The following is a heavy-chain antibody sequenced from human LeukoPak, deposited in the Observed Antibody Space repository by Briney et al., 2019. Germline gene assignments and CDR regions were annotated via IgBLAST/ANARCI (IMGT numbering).Heavy chain of an antibody. CDR3: ARPVRSYYGSGTYGVD. J-gene: IGHJ4*02. Sequence: TSETLSLTCTVSGGSISSSSYYWGWLRQPPGKGLEWIGNIYYSGSTYYNPSVKSRVTISVDTSKNQFSLKLSSVTAADTAVYYCARPVRSYYGSGTYGVDWGQGTLVTVSS. CDR2: IYYSGST. CDR1: GGSISSSSYY. V-gene: IGHV4-39*01. D-gene: IGHD3-10*01.